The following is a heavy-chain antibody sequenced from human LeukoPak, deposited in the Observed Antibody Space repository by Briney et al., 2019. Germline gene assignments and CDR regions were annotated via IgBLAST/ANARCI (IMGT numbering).Heavy chain of an antibody. CDR1: GGSMNSYS. CDR3: ARVGRYGYNLEYFDY. V-gene: IGHV4-59*01. Sequence: SETLSLTCTVSGGSMNSYSWSWIRQPPGKGLEWIGYIYFSGSTNYNPSLKSRVTISVDTSKNQFSLKLNSVTAADTAVYYCARVGRYGYNLEYFDYWGQGTLVTVSS. J-gene: IGHJ4*02. CDR2: IYFSGST. D-gene: IGHD5-24*01.